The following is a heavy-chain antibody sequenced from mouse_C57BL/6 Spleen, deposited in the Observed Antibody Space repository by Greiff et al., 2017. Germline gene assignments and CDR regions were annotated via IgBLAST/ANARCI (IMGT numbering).Heavy chain of an antibody. J-gene: IGHJ3*01. CDR2: IDPANGNT. D-gene: IGHD1-1*01. V-gene: IGHV14-3*01. Sequence: VQLKQSVAELVRPGASVKLSCTASGFNIKNTYMHWVKQRPEQGLEWIGRIDPANGNTKYAPKFQGKATITADTSSNTAYLQLSSLTSEDTAIYYCARDYYGSSYRFAYWGQGTLVTVSA. CDR1: GFNIKNTY. CDR3: ARDYYGSSYRFAY.